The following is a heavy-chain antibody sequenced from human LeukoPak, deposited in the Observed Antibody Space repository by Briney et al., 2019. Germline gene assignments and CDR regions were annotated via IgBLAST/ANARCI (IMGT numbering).Heavy chain of an antibody. CDR2: ISASDGTT. Sequence: GASVKVSCKASGYSFSIYVITWPERPPGQGLRYLEWISASDGTTNYAQKVQDRVTMTTDTSTSTAYLELRSLRSEDTAVYYCARCGAAVTTHFSHWGQGTLVTVSS. V-gene: IGHV1-18*01. D-gene: IGHD4-17*01. CDR3: ARCGAAVTTHFSH. J-gene: IGHJ4*02. CDR1: GYSFSIYV.